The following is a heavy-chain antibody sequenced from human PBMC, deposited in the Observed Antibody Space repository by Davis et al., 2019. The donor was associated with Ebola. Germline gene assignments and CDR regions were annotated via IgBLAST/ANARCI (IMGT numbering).Heavy chain of an antibody. J-gene: IGHJ4*02. V-gene: IGHV3-74*01. CDR3: ATTKGGDYWNRGY. CDR1: GCTFSTYL. CDR2: INADGSGT. Sequence: GESLKISCAASGCTFSTYLMHWVRQASGKGLVWVSRINADGSGTSYADSVQGRFTISRDNAKNTLYLQMNSLRAEDTAVYYCATTKGGDYWNRGYWGQGTLVTVSS. D-gene: IGHD1-1*01.